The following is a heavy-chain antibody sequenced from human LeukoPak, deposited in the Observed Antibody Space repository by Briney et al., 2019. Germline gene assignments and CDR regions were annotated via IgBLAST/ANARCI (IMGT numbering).Heavy chain of an antibody. CDR3: ARQRYFDL. CDR1: GGSISSYY. V-gene: IGHV4-59*08. CDR2: IYYRGSA. Sequence: SETLSLTCTVSGGSISSYYWSWIRQPPGKGLEWIGYIYYRGSANYNPSLKSRVTISVDTSKNQFSLKLSSVTAADTAVYYCARQRYFDLWGRGTLVTVSS. J-gene: IGHJ2*01.